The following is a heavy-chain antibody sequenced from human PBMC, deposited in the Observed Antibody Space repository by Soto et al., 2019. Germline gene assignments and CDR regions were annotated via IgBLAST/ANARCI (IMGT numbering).Heavy chain of an antibody. V-gene: IGHV4-59*01. Sequence: SETLSLTCTVSGGSISSYYWSWIRQPPGKGLEWIGYIYYSGSTNYNPSLKSRVTISVDTSKNQFSLKLSSVTAADTAVYYCARDFTYYDILTGYYTHNWFDPWGQGTLVTVSS. CDR2: IYYSGST. CDR3: ARDFTYYDILTGYYTHNWFDP. J-gene: IGHJ5*02. CDR1: GGSISSYY. D-gene: IGHD3-9*01.